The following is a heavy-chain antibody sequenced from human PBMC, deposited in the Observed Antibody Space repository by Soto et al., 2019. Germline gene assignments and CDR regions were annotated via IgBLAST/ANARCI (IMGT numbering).Heavy chain of an antibody. D-gene: IGHD2-21*02. CDR1: GFTFSSYE. Sequence: EVQLVESGGGLVQPGGSLRLSCAASGFTFSSYEMSWVRQAPGKGLEWVSCISSSGSTIYYADSVKGRFTISRDNAKNSLYLQMNSLRAEDTAVYYCARAVDCGGDCYYFDYWGQGTLVTVSS. CDR2: ISSSGSTI. J-gene: IGHJ4*02. V-gene: IGHV3-48*03. CDR3: ARAVDCGGDCYYFDY.